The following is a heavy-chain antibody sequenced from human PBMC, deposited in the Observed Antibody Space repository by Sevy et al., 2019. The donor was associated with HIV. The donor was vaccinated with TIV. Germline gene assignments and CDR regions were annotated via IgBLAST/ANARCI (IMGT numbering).Heavy chain of an antibody. J-gene: IGHJ6*02. Sequence: SETLSITCTVSGGSISSSSYYWGWIRQPPGKGLEWIGSIYYSGSTYYNPSLKSRVTISVDTSKNQFSLKLSSVTAADTAVCYCASLTLFGGYYYYGIDVRGQGTTVTVSS. CDR3: ASLTLFGGYYYYGIDV. CDR2: IYYSGST. V-gene: IGHV4-39*01. CDR1: GGSISSSSYY. D-gene: IGHD3-3*01.